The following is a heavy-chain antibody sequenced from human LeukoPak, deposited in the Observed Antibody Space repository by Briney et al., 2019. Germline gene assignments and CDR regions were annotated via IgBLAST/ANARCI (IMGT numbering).Heavy chain of an antibody. CDR1: GFTFSNYA. V-gene: IGHV3-23*01. CDR2: ISGSGGGT. J-gene: IGHJ4*02. CDR3: AKDALRITIFGVVSI. Sequence: GGSLRLSCAASGFTFSNYAMSWVRQAPGKGLEWVSSISGSGGGTYYADSVKGRFTISRDNSKNTLYLQMNSLRAEDTAVYYCAKDALRITIFGVVSIWGQGTLVTVSS. D-gene: IGHD3-3*01.